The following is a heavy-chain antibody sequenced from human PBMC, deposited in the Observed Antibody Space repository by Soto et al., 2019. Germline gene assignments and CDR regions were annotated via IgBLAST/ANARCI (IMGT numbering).Heavy chain of an antibody. J-gene: IGHJ6*02. CDR1: GFTFSSYS. CDR2: TSSSSSYI. V-gene: IGHV3-21*01. Sequence: PGGSLRLSCAASGFTFSSYSMNWVRQAPGRGLEWVSSTSSSSSYIYYADSVKGRFTISRDNAKNSLYLQMNSLRAEDTAVYYCARARTFDDSHPQPLGSQHNYYYYYGMDVWGQGTTVTVSS. D-gene: IGHD3-22*01. CDR3: ARARTFDDSHPQPLGSQHNYYYYYGMDV.